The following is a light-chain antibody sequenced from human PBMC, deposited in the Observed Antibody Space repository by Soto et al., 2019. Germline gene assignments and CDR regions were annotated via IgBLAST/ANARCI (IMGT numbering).Light chain of an antibody. CDR1: SSDVGGYNY. Sequence: QSALTQPASVSGSPGQSITISCTGTSSDVGGYNYVSWYQHHPGKAPKLLIYGVNNRPSGVSDRFSGSKSGNTASLTISGLQTEDEADYYCSSYTSIITVVFGGGTKVTVL. J-gene: IGLJ2*01. CDR3: SSYTSIITVV. V-gene: IGLV2-14*01. CDR2: GVN.